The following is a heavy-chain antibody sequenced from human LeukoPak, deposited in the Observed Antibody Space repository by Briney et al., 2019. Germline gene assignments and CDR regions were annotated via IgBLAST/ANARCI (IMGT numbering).Heavy chain of an antibody. D-gene: IGHD3-3*01. CDR1: GGSISSNNW. CDR3: AREGGFYRPLDY. J-gene: IGHJ4*02. CDR2: VHLDGRT. V-gene: IGHV4-4*02. Sequence: SGTLSLTCAVSGGSISSNNWWTWVRQPPGKGLEWIGEVHLDGRTNYNPSLKSRLTMSVDLSENHISLKLTSVTAADTAVYYCAREGGFYRPLDYSGQGTLVTVSS.